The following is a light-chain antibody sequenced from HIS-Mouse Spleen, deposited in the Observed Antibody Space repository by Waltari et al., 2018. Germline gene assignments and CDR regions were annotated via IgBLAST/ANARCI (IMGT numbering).Light chain of an antibody. J-gene: IGLJ2*01. CDR2: EDS. CDR1: ALPKKY. V-gene: IGLV3-10*01. Sequence: SYELTQPPPVSVSPGQTARITCSGDALPKKYAYWYQQKSGQAPVLVIYEDSKRPSGIPERFSDSSSGTMATLTISGAQVEDEADYYCYSTDSSGNHRVFGGGTKLTVL. CDR3: YSTDSSGNHRV.